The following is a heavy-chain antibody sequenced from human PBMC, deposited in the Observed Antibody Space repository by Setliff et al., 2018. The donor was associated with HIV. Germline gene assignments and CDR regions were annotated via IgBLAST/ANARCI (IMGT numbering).Heavy chain of an antibody. CDR1: GGTFSSHA. D-gene: IGHD4-17*01. CDR3: AREPDYGIRDAFDI. V-gene: IGHV1-69*10. Sequence: SVKVSCKASGGTFSSHAINWVRQAPGQGLEWMGGIIPIVDKTNYAQKFQGRVAITADKSTITAYMELSSLRSGDTAVYYCAREPDYGIRDAFDIRGQGTMVTV. CDR2: IIPIVDKT. J-gene: IGHJ3*02.